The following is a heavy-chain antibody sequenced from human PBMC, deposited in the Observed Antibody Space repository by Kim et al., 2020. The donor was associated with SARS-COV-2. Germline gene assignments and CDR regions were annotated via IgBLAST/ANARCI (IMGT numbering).Heavy chain of an antibody. CDR1: GYTFINSY. Sequence: ASVKVSCKASGYTFINSYIHWVRHTPGQGLEWMGIINPNGGSTTYAQKFQGRVAMTRDTSTSTVQMELTGLRSEDTAVYYCARRACSGSSCYFGYWGQETLVTVSS. CDR3: ARRACSGSSCYFGY. CDR2: INPNGGST. D-gene: IGHD2-2*01. V-gene: IGHV1-46*01. J-gene: IGHJ4*02.